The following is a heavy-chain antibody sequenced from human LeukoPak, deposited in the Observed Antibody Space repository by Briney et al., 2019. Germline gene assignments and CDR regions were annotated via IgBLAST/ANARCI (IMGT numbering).Heavy chain of an antibody. CDR3: ARATSVVVAAN. Sequence: GGSLRLSCAASGFTFSSYWMSWVRQAPGKGLEWVAVISYDGSNKYYADSVKGRFTISRDNSKNTLYLQMNSLRAEDTAVYYCARATSVVVAANWGQGTLVTVSS. J-gene: IGHJ4*02. CDR2: ISYDGSNK. V-gene: IGHV3-30*03. D-gene: IGHD2-21*02. CDR1: GFTFSSYW.